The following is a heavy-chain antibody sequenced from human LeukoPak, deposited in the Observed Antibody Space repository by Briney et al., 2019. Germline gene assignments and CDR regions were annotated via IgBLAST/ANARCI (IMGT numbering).Heavy chain of an antibody. CDR3: ARVGSEIVGALFDY. CDR2: MNPNSGDT. CDR1: GYTFTSYD. D-gene: IGHD1-26*01. V-gene: IGHV1-8*01. J-gene: IGHJ4*02. Sequence: GASVKVSCKASGYTFTSYDINWVRQATGQGLEWMGWMNPNSGDTGYAQKFQGRVTMTRDTSISTAYMELSRLRSDDTAVYYCARVGSEIVGALFDYWGQGTLVTVSS.